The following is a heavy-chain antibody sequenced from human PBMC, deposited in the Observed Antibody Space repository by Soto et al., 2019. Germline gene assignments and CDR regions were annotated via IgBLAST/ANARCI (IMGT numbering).Heavy chain of an antibody. CDR2: IYWDDDK. CDR1: GFSLSTSEVG. Sequence: QITLKESGPTLVKPTQTLTLTCSFSGFSLSTSEVGVGWIRQPPGKGLEWLALIYWDDDKEYSPSLRSSLTITKDTSKNQVVLIMTNLDPTDTATYYCAHGSGWLFDYWGQGTLVTVSS. CDR3: AHGSGWLFDY. J-gene: IGHJ4*02. D-gene: IGHD6-19*01. V-gene: IGHV2-5*02.